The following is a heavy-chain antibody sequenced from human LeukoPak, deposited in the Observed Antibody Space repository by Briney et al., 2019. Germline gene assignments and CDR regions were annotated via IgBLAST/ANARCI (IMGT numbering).Heavy chain of an antibody. J-gene: IGHJ4*02. CDR1: GFTFSNYA. V-gene: IGHV3-7*01. CDR3: AKDSPFGGN. D-gene: IGHD1-26*01. Sequence: AGGSLRLSCAASGFTFSNYAMTWVRQAPGKGPEWVANIKQDGSQRNYVDSVKGRFTISRDNAKNSLYLQMNSLRAEDTAVYYCAKDSPFGGNWGQGTLVTVSS. CDR2: IKQDGSQR.